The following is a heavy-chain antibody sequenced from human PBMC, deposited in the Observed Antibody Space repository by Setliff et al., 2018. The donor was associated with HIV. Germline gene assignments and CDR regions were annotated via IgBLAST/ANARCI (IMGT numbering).Heavy chain of an antibody. CDR1: GGSISSNNYY. CDR3: ARLAASIAARRRFDY. D-gene: IGHD6-6*01. Sequence: SETLSLTCTVSGGSISSNNYYWGWIRQPPGKGLEWIGSINYSGSTYQNPSLKSRVTISVDTSKNQYSLTLSSVTAADTAVYYCARLAASIAARRRFDYWGQGTLVTVSS. V-gene: IGHV4-39*01. J-gene: IGHJ4*02. CDR2: INYSGST.